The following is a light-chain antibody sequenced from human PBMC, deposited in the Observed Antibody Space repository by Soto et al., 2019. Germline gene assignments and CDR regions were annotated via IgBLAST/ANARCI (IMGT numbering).Light chain of an antibody. Sequence: QSALTQPASVFGSLGQSITISCTGTSSDVGDYKYVSWYQQHPGKAPRLMIYDVSHRPSGVSDRFSGSKSGNTASLTISSLQLEDEADYYCSSYTPNNEGDFGTGTKLTVL. J-gene: IGLJ1*01. CDR3: SSYTPNNEGD. CDR1: SSDVGDYKY. V-gene: IGLV2-14*03. CDR2: DVS.